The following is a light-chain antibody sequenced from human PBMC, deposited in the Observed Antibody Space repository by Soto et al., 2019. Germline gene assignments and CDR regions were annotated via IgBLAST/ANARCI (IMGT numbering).Light chain of an antibody. CDR3: SAWDDGLSGRVV. Sequence: QYVLTQPPSASGTPGQRVTISCSGSSSNIGSNYVYWYQQLPGTAPKLLIHRNDQRPSGVPDRFSGYKSGTSASLAISGLRSEDEAAYYCSAWDDGLSGRVVFGGGTKLTVL. CDR1: SSNIGSNY. V-gene: IGLV1-47*01. J-gene: IGLJ3*02. CDR2: RND.